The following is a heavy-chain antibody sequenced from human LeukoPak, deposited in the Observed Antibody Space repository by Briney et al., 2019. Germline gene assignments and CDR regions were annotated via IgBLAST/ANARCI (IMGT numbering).Heavy chain of an antibody. CDR1: GFTFSSYW. CDR3: ARDLYSDGYYFDY. J-gene: IGHJ4*02. Sequence: GGSLRLSCPASGFTFSSYWMRWVSQAPGKGLEWVANIKQDGSEKCYVDSVKGRFTISRDNAKNSLYLQMNSLRAEDTAVYYCARDLYSDGYYFDYWGQGTLVTVSS. D-gene: IGHD5-18*01. CDR2: IKQDGSEK. V-gene: IGHV3-7*01.